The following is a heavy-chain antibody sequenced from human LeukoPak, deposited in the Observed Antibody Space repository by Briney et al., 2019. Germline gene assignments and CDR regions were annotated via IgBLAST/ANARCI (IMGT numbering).Heavy chain of an antibody. CDR3: AKKGGSRLDLDTAIDY. D-gene: IGHD5-18*01. V-gene: IGHV3-30*18. Sequence: GGSLGLSCAASGFTFSSYGMHWVRQAPGKGLEWVAVISYDGSNKYYADSVKGRFTISRDNSKNTPYLQMNSLRAEDTAVYYCAKKGGSRLDLDTAIDYWGQGTLVTVSS. CDR2: ISYDGSNK. CDR1: GFTFSSYG. J-gene: IGHJ4*02.